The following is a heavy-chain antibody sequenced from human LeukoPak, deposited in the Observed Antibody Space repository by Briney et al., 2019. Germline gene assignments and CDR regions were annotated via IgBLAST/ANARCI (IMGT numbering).Heavy chain of an antibody. J-gene: IGHJ5*02. V-gene: IGHV4-30-4*01. CDR2: IYYSGST. CDR1: GVSISSGDYY. CDR3: AMSRGYFDWNNRFDP. Sequence: SQTLSLTCTVSGVSISSGDYYWSWIRQPPGKGLEWIGYIYYSGSTYYNPSLKSRVTISVDTSKNQFSLKLSSVTAADTAMYYCAMSRGYFDWNNRFDPWGQGTLVTVSS. D-gene: IGHD3-9*01.